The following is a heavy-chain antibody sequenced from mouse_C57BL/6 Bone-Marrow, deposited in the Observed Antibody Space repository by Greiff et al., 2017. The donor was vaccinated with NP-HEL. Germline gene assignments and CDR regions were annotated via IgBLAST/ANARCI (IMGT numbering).Heavy chain of an antibody. J-gene: IGHJ2*01. V-gene: IGHV1-81*01. CDR1: GYTFTSYG. D-gene: IGHD1-1*01. CDR2: IYPRSGNT. Sequence: QVTLKESGAELARPGASVKLSCKASGYTFTSYGISWVKQRTGQGLEWIGEIYPRSGNTYYNEKFKGKATLTADKSSSTAYMELRSLTSEDSAVYFCATYYYGSRGYFDYWGQGTTLTVSS. CDR3: ATYYYGSRGYFDY.